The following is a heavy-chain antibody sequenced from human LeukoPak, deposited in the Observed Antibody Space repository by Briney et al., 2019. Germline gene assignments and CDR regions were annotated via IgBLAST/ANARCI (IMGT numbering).Heavy chain of an antibody. D-gene: IGHD3-22*01. CDR1: GYSISSGYY. Sequence: PSETLSLTCTVSGYSISSGYYWGWIRQPPGKGLEWIGSIYHSGSTYYNPSLKSRVTISVDTSKNQFSLKLSSVTAADTAVYYCARDYYDSSGKNRFDPWGQGTLVTVSS. CDR3: ARDYYDSSGKNRFDP. CDR2: IYHSGST. J-gene: IGHJ5*02. V-gene: IGHV4-38-2*02.